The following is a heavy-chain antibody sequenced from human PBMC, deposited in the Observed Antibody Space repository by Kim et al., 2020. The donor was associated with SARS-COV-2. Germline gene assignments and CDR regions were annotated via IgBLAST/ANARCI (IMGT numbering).Heavy chain of an antibody. CDR1: GYTFTSYA. V-gene: IGHV1-3*01. CDR2: INAGNGNT. CDR3: ARDYDILTGYSMSSIGY. D-gene: IGHD3-9*01. Sequence: ASVKVSCKASGYTFTSYAMHWVRQAPGQRLEWMGWINAGNGNTKYSQKFQGRVTITRDTSASTAYMELSSLRSEDTAVYYCARDYDILTGYSMSSIGYWGQGTLVTVSS. J-gene: IGHJ4*02.